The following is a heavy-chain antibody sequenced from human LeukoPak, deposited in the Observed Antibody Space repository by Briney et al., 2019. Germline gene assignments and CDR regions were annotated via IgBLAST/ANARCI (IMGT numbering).Heavy chain of an antibody. J-gene: IGHJ4*02. V-gene: IGHV4-34*01. D-gene: IGHD6-13*01. CDR3: ASTIAAAGTPG. CDR1: GGSFSGYY. CDR2: INHSGST. Sequence: SETLSLTCAVYGGSFSGYYWSWIRQPPGKGLEWIGEINHSGSTNYNPSLKSRVTISVDTSKNQFSLKLSSVTAADTAVYYCASTIAAAGTPGWGQGTLVTVSS.